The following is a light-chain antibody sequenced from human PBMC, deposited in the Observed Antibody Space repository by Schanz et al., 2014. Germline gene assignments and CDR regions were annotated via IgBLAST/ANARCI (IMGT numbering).Light chain of an antibody. CDR2: KAS. CDR3: QHYNSYPWT. V-gene: IGKV1-5*03. Sequence: DIQMTQSPSALSASVGDRVTITCRASEIISRFLNWYQQKPGKAPKLLIYKASSLESGVPSRFSGSGSGTEFTLTISSLQPDDFASYYCQHYNSYPWTFGQGTKVEIK. J-gene: IGKJ1*01. CDR1: EIISRF.